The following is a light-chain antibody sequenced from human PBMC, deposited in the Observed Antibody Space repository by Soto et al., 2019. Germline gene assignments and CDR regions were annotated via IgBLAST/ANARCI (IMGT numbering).Light chain of an antibody. J-gene: IGLJ3*02. CDR1: SSNIGSTT. Sequence: QSVLTQPPSASGTPGQRVTIACSGSSSNIGSTTEKWYQQLPGTAPKLLIYNNNQRSSGVTDRFSGYKSGTSSSLAISGLQSEDEADYYCAAWDDRRNGVVFGGGTKLTVL. V-gene: IGLV1-44*01. CDR3: AAWDDRRNGVV. CDR2: NNN.